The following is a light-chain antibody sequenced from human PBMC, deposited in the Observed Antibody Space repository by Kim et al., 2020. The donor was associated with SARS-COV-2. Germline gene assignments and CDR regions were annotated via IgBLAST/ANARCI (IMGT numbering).Light chain of an antibody. Sequence: SYELTQPPSVSVSPGQTARITCFGNALASQYCHWYQLKPGQAPVLAMYRDTERPSGIPDRFSGSTAGTTVTLTISGVQAEDEADYYCQSADTSGSYVVFG. CDR1: ALASQY. V-gene: IGLV3-25*03. CDR3: QSADTSGSYVV. J-gene: IGLJ3*02. CDR2: RDT.